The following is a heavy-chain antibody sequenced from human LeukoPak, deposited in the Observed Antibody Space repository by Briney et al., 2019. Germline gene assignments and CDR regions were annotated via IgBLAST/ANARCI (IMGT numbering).Heavy chain of an antibody. D-gene: IGHD5-24*01. J-gene: IGHJ3*02. CDR2: ISYDGSNK. CDR1: GFTFSSYG. CDR3: AKDREGAGYILDAFDI. Sequence: GRSLRLSCAASGFTFSSYGMHWVRQAPGKGLEWVAVISYDGSNKYYADSVKGRFTISRDNSKNTLYLQMNSLSAEDTAVYYCAKDREGAGYILDAFDIWGQGTMVTVSS. V-gene: IGHV3-30*18.